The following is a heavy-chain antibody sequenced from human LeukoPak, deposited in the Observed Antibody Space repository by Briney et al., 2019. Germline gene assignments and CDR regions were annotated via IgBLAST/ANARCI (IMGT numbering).Heavy chain of an antibody. J-gene: IGHJ6*03. CDR3: AKDLLWTGSVDSNYYIDA. CDR1: GIRFDYNA. Sequence: GGSLRLSCAVCGIRFDYNALSRVRQAPGKGLEWLAGISGSGSGTDYADSVRGRFTISRDNSGNTLFLQMNSLRAEDTAVYYCAKDLLWTGSVDSNYYIDAWGKGTTVTVSS. CDR2: ISGSGSGT. D-gene: IGHD3/OR15-3a*01. V-gene: IGHV3-23*01.